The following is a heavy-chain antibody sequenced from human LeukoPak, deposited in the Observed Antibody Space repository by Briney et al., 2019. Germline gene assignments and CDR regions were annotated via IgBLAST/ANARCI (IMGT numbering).Heavy chain of an antibody. CDR1: GYTFTGYY. D-gene: IGHD6-13*01. Sequence: ASVKVSCKASGYTFTGYYMHWVRQAPGQGFEWMGWINPNSGGTNYAQKFQGRVTMTRDTSISTAYMELSRLRSDDTAVYYCARCSAYSSSEFDYWGQGTLVTASS. V-gene: IGHV1-2*02. CDR3: ARCSAYSSSEFDY. J-gene: IGHJ4*02. CDR2: INPNSGGT.